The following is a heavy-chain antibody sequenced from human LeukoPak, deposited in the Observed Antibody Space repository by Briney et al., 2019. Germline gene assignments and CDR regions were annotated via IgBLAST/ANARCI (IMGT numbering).Heavy chain of an antibody. CDR1: GGSISSYY. CDR3: AREGYSSGWYRS. D-gene: IGHD6-19*01. Sequence: SETLSLTCTVSGGSISSYYWGWICQPPGKGLEWIGSIYYSGSTYYNPSLKSRVTISVDTSKNQFSLKLSSVTAADTAVYYCAREGYSSGWYRSWGQGTLVTVSS. CDR2: IYYSGST. V-gene: IGHV4-39*07. J-gene: IGHJ5*02.